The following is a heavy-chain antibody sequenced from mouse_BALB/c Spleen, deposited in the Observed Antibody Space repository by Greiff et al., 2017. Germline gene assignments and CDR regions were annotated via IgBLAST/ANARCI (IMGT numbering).Heavy chain of an antibody. CDR1: GFNIKDTY. J-gene: IGHJ2*01. Sequence: EVKLQESGAELVKPGASVKLSCTASGFNIKDTYMHWVKQRPEQGLEWIGRIDPANGNTKYDPKFQGKATITADTSSNTAYLQLSSLTSEDTAVYYCARSDWDLDYWGQGTTRTVSS. CDR3: ARSDWDLDY. D-gene: IGHD4-1*01. V-gene: IGHV14-3*02. CDR2: IDPANGNT.